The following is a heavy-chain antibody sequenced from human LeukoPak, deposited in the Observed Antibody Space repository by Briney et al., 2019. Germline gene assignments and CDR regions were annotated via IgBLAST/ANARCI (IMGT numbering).Heavy chain of an antibody. CDR3: ARHVPRGRSDFDC. CDR1: GFTFNNHC. J-gene: IGHJ4*02. Sequence: GSLRLSCAASGFTFNNHCMAWVRQTPGKGPEWVANIDEDGDVKSYAESVKGRFTVSRDNGRTSVYLQMNSLRAEDTAIYYCARHVPRGRSDFDCWGQGALVTVS. CDR2: IDEDGDVK. V-gene: IGHV3-7*01. D-gene: IGHD5-12*01.